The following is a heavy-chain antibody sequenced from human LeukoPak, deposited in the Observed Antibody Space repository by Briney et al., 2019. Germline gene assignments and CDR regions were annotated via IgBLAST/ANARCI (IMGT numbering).Heavy chain of an antibody. J-gene: IGHJ4*02. CDR3: ATDRGLLWFGELFDY. V-gene: IGHV3-33*01. Sequence: PGRSLRLSXAASGFTFSSYGMHWVRQAPGKGLEWVAVIWYDGSNKYYADSVKGRFTISRDNSKNTLYLQMNSLRAEDTAVYYCATDRGLLWFGELFDYWGQGTLVTVSS. D-gene: IGHD3-10*01. CDR1: GFTFSSYG. CDR2: IWYDGSNK.